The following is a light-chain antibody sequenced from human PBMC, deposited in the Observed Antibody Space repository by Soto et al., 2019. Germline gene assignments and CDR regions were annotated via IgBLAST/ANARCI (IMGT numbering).Light chain of an antibody. J-gene: IGLJ1*01. CDR3: AAWDDSLSGRV. CDR1: SSNIGSNY. V-gene: IGLV1-47*01. CDR2: RNN. Sequence: QAVVTQPPSASGTPGQRVTISCSGSSSNIGSNYIYWYQHRPGTAPKVLIYRNNQRPSGVPDRFSGSKSGTSASLAISGLRSEDEADYYCAAWDDSLSGRVFGTGTKLTVL.